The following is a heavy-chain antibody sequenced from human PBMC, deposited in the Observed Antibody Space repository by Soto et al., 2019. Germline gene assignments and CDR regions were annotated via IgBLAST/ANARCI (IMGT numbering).Heavy chain of an antibody. CDR3: ARVDSGYDNFDY. D-gene: IGHD5-12*01. Sequence: SETLSLTCTVSGGSISSGGYYWSWIRQHPGKGLEWIGYIYYSGSTYYNPSLKSRVTISVDTSKNQFSLKLSPVTAADTAVYYCARVDSGYDNFDYWGQGTLVTVSS. CDR2: IYYSGST. J-gene: IGHJ4*02. CDR1: GGSISSGGYY. V-gene: IGHV4-31*03.